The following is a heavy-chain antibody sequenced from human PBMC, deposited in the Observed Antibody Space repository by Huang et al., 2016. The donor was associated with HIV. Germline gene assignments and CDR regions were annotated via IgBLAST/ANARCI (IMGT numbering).Heavy chain of an antibody. D-gene: IGHD3-22*01. J-gene: IGHJ3*02. CDR2: IYHRGRT. CDR3: ARVQGGYYRSGVDAFDI. CDR1: GGSISSGGYS. V-gene: IGHV4-30-2*01. Sequence: QLQLQESGSGLVKPSQTLSLTCAVSGGSISSGGYSWSWIRQPPGKGLEWFGYIYHRGRTYDHPSRKSRVTIAVDRSKSQVSLKLSSVTAADTAVYYCARVQGGYYRSGVDAFDIWGQGTMVTVSS.